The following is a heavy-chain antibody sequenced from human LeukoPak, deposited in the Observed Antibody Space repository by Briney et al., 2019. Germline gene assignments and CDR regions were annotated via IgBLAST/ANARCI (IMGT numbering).Heavy chain of an antibody. J-gene: IGHJ4*02. D-gene: IGHD4/OR15-4a*01. CDR3: AIDEPNYAPYDFDY. CDR2: IKSKADDETT. CDR1: RFTFSNAW. V-gene: IGHV3-15*01. Sequence: PEGSLRLSCAASRFTFSNAWLNWVRQAPGKGLVWVGRIKSKADDETTDYASPVKGRFTISRDDSNNMVYLQMNSLKIEDTAVYYCAIDEPNYAPYDFDYWGQGTLVTVSS.